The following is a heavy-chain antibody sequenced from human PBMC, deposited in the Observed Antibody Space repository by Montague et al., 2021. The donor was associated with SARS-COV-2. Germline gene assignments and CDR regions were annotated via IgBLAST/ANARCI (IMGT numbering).Heavy chain of an antibody. CDR2: INHSGST. CDR1: GGSFSDYY. J-gene: IGHJ6*03. D-gene: IGHD2-2*01. CDR3: ARFLRRVVPAATGHWEKTYYCNYMDV. V-gene: IGHV4-34*01. Sequence: SETLSLTCAVYGGSFSDYYWCWIRQPPGKGLEWIGEINHSGSTNXNPSLKRRVTISVDTSKNQFALKLSSVTAADTAVYYCARFLRRVVPAATGHWEKTYYCNYMDVWGKGTTVTVSS.